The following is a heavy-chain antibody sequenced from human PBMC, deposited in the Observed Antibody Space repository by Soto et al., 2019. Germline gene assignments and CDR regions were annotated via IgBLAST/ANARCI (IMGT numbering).Heavy chain of an antibody. CDR2: TSHDGSNN. CDR3: ASGQCGTSCYSPDY. CDR1: GFAFSFSA. Sequence: GGSLRLSCTASGFAFSFSAMHWVRQAPGKGLEWVAITSHDGSNNLYSNSVKGRFTVSRDNSKSTVYLQMNSLGPEDTAVYYCASGQCGTSCYSPDYWGQGTLVTVSS. J-gene: IGHJ4*02. D-gene: IGHD3-22*01. V-gene: IGHV3-30-3*01.